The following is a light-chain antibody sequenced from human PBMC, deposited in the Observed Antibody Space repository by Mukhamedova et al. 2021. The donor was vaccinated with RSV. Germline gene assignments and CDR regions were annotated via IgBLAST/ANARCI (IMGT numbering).Light chain of an antibody. J-gene: IGLJ1*01. Sequence: SDVGGYNYVSWYQQHPGKAPKLMIYDVSNRPSGVSNRFSGSKSGNTASLTISGLQAEDEADYYCSSYTSSSTLEVFGTGTKVTVL. CDR3: SSYTSSSTLEV. CDR1: SDVGGYNY. CDR2: DVS. V-gene: IGLV2-14*03.